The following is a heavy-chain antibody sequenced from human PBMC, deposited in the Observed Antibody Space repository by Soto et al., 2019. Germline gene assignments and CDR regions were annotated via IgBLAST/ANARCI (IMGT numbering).Heavy chain of an antibody. D-gene: IGHD6-6*01. V-gene: IGHV1-69*06. J-gene: IGHJ6*02. CDR2: IIPIFGTA. CDR3: ASGSTRAARQYYYYYGMDV. Sequence: GASVKVSCKASGGTFSSYAISWVRQAPGQGLEWMGGIIPIFGTANYAQKFQGRVTITADKSTSTAYMELSSLRSEDTAVYYCASGSTRAARQYYYYYGMDVWGQGTTVTVSS. CDR1: GGTFSSYA.